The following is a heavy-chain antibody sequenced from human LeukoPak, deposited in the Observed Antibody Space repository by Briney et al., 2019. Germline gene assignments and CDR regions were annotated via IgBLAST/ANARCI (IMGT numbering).Heavy chain of an antibody. CDR2: IYYSGYT. CDR3: VGGFPHWFDP. D-gene: IGHD4-23*01. J-gene: IGHJ5*02. CDR1: GGSISSYY. V-gene: IGHV4-59*01. Sequence: SETLSLTCTVSGGSISSYYWSWIRQPPGKGLEWIGCIYYSGYTNYKSSLKSRVTISVDTSKNQFSLKLSSVTAADTAVYYAVGGFPHWFDPWGQGTLVTVSS.